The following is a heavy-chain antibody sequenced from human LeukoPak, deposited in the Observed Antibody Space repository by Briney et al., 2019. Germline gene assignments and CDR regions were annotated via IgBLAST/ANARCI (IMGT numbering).Heavy chain of an antibody. J-gene: IGHJ4*02. Sequence: PSETLSLTCTVSGGSLEGLYWSWIRQSPEEGLEWIGNVFHTGVTSYNLSLKSRVTISVDTSRNQFSLTMTSMTAADTAIYYCTRGGGSGYYFGIPRYYFDAWGQGVLVTVSS. CDR2: VFHTGVT. V-gene: IGHV4-59*11. CDR3: TRGGGSGYYFGIPRYYFDA. D-gene: IGHD3-22*01. CDR1: GGSLEGLY.